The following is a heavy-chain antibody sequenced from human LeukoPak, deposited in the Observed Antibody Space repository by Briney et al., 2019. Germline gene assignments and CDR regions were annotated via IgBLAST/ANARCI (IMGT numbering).Heavy chain of an antibody. V-gene: IGHV4-31*03. Sequence: PSETLSLTCTVSGGSISSGGYYWSWIRQHPGKGLEWLGYIYYSGSTYYNPSLKSRVTISVDTSKNQFSLKLSSVTAADTAVYYCARVSAVTTHRYYYGMDVWGQGTTVTVSS. J-gene: IGHJ6*02. CDR3: ARVSAVTTHRYYYGMDV. D-gene: IGHD4-17*01. CDR2: IYYSGST. CDR1: GGSISSGGYY.